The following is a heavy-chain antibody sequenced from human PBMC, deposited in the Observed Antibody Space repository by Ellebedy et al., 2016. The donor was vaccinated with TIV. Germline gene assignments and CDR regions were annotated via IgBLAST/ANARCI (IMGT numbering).Heavy chain of an antibody. CDR3: ARGPGITIFGVAKFDY. J-gene: IGHJ4*02. Sequence: SETLSLXXAVYGGSFSGYYWSWIRQPPGKGLEWIGEINHSGSTNYNPSLKSRVTISVDTSKNQFSLKLSSVTAADTAVYYCARGPGITIFGVAKFDYWGQGTLVTVSS. CDR2: INHSGST. V-gene: IGHV4-34*01. CDR1: GGSFSGYY. D-gene: IGHD3-3*01.